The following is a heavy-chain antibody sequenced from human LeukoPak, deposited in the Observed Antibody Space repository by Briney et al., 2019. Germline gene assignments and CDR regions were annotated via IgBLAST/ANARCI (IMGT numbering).Heavy chain of an antibody. Sequence: PGGSLRLSCAVSGFTFSSYAMSWVRQAPGKGLEWVSGISARGRDTYYADSVKGRFTISRDNSKNTLYVQMNSLRAEDTAIYYCAKDSYYYDSSGYDYFDYWGQGTLVTVSS. CDR3: AKDSYYYDSSGYDYFDY. D-gene: IGHD3-22*01. V-gene: IGHV3-23*01. J-gene: IGHJ4*02. CDR1: GFTFSSYA. CDR2: ISARGRDT.